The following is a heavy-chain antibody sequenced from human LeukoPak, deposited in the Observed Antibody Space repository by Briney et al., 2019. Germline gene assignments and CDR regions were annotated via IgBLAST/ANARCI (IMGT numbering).Heavy chain of an antibody. D-gene: IGHD3-22*01. CDR1: GFTFSSYS. CDR2: ISSSSSYI. V-gene: IGHV3-21*01. Sequence: GGSLRLSCAASGFTFSSYSMSWVRQAPGKGLEWVSSISSSSSYIYYADSVKGRFTISRDNAKNSLYLQMNSLRAEDTAVYYCAREGYDSSGYFDYWGQGTLVTVSS. CDR3: AREGYDSSGYFDY. J-gene: IGHJ4*02.